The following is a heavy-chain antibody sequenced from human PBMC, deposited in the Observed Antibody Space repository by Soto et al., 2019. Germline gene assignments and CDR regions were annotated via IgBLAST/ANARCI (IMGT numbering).Heavy chain of an antibody. CDR1: GFTVSSKY. CDR3: ARDDVYCGGGRRFGVPMDV. D-gene: IGHD2-21*01. V-gene: IGHV3-66*01. CDR2: VNSGGNT. J-gene: IGHJ6*03. Sequence: GGSLRLSCAASGFTVSSKYMSGVRQPPGKEPEWVALVNSGGNTYYAESVKGRFTISRDSSKNTLDLQLNSLRAEDTAVYYCARDDVYCGGGRRFGVPMDVWGKGTTVTVSS.